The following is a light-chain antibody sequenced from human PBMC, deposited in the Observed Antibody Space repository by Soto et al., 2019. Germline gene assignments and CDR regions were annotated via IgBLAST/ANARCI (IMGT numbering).Light chain of an antibody. J-gene: IGKJ2*01. CDR1: QTVASTS. CDR2: DTS. V-gene: IGKV3D-7*01. Sequence: EIVMTQSPATLSLSPGERATLSCRASQTVASTSLSWYQQKPGQAPRLLIYDTSTRVFGIPARFSGTGSGRDFTLTISGLQPEDFAVYYCQQYNNWPETFGQGTKLEIK. CDR3: QQYNNWPET.